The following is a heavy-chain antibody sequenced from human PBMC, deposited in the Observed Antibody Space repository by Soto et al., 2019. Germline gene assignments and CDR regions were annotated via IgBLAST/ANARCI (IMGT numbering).Heavy chain of an antibody. CDR1: EFTFSSYA. D-gene: IGHD2-15*01. V-gene: IGHV3-30*03. CDR3: ARPIPRWSYHYGMDV. J-gene: IGHJ6*02. CDR2: ISFDGRKE. Sequence: QLVESGGRGVQPGRSLRLSCEASEFTFSSYAMHWVRQAPGRGLEWVALISFDGRKEDYADSVKGRFTVSRDNSRSMVYLQMDSLRPDDTAIYYCARPIPRWSYHYGMDVWGQGTTVTVSS.